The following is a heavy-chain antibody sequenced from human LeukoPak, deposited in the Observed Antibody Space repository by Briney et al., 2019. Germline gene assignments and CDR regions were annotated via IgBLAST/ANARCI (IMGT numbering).Heavy chain of an antibody. CDR1: GGSMSSYY. J-gene: IGHJ3*02. CDR2: IYYSGST. D-gene: IGHD1-26*01. CDR3: ARGPVGGATYYDGDAFDI. Sequence: SETLSLTCTVSGGSMSSYYWSWIRQSPGKGLGWIGYIYYSGSTNYNPSLKSRVTISVDTSKNQFSLKPSSVTAVDTAVYYCARGPVGGATYYDGDAFDIWGQGTMVTVSS. V-gene: IGHV4-59*01.